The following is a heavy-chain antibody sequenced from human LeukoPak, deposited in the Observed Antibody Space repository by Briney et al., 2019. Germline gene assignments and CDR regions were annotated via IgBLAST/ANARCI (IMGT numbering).Heavy chain of an antibody. V-gene: IGHV3-30*02. Sequence: PGGSLRLSCAASGFTFSSYAMSWVRQAPGKGLEWVTFIGYDGSKIYYADSVKGRFTISRDNSKNTLYLQMNSLRAEDTAVYYCAKEGRGGFDIWGQGTMVTVSS. D-gene: IGHD3-16*01. J-gene: IGHJ3*02. CDR2: IGYDGSKI. CDR3: AKEGRGGFDI. CDR1: GFTFSSYA.